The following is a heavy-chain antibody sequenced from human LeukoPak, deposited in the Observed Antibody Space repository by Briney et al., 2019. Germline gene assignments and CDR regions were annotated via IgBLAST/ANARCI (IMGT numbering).Heavy chain of an antibody. V-gene: IGHV1-58*01. CDR1: GFTFSTSA. D-gene: IGHD3-22*01. J-gene: IGHJ4*02. CDR2: IALGSSNT. CDR3: AAGRVTLGPSITLDDTGFDY. Sequence: SVKVSCKASGFTFSTSAVQWVRQARGQRLEWIGWIALGSSNTEYAQRFQDRVTITRDMSTNTAYMELGSLRSDDTAMYFCAAGRVTLGPSITLDDTGFDYWGQGTLVTVSS.